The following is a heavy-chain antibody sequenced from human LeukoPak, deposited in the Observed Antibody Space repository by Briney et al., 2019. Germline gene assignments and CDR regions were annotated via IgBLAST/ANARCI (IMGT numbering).Heavy chain of an antibody. Sequence: SETLSLTCTVSGGSISSYYWSWIRQPPGKGLEWIGYIYYSGSTNYNPSLKSRVTISVDTSKNQFSLKLSSVTAADMAVYYCARLGYSGPLNYYYYGMDVWGQGTTVTVSS. V-gene: IGHV4-59*01. J-gene: IGHJ6*02. CDR1: GGSISSYY. CDR2: IYYSGST. CDR3: ARLGYSGPLNYYYYGMDV. D-gene: IGHD5-12*01.